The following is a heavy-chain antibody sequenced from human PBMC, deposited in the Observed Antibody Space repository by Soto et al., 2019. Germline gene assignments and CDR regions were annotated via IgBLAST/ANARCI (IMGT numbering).Heavy chain of an antibody. CDR1: GFSFSEYE. CDR2: INQFGKII. J-gene: IGHJ4*02. CDR3: ARAAWSDEGWDH. V-gene: IGHV3-48*03. D-gene: IGHD1-1*01. Sequence: EVQLAESGGGLIQPGGSLRLSCAASGFSFSEYEMNWVRQAPGQGLEFVSYINQFGKIIYYADSLKGRFTISRDDAKNSLYLHMNALRVEDTALYYCARAAWSDEGWDHWGQGTLVTVSS.